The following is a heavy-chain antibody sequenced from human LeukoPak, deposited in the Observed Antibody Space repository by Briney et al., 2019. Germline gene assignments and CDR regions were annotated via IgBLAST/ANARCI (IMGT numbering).Heavy chain of an antibody. J-gene: IGHJ4*02. CDR2: ISSSRSYT. V-gene: IGHV3-11*05. Sequence: GGSLRLSCAASGFTFSDYYMSWIRQAPGKGREWVSYISSSRSYTNYADSVKGRFTISRDNAKNSLYLQTNSLRAEDTAAYYCARDLESAPGQGPDYWGQGTLVTVSS. CDR1: GFTFSDYY. D-gene: IGHD1-14*01. CDR3: ARDLESAPGQGPDY.